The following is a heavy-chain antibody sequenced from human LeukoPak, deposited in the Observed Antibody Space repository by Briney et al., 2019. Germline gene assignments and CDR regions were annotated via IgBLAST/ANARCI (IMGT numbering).Heavy chain of an antibody. CDR1: RGSISSYY. D-gene: IGHD1-1*01. J-gene: IGHJ5*02. CDR3: ARVAGGGFDP. CDR2: SYSNGNI. V-gene: IGHV4-59*01. Sequence: SETLSLTCSVSRGSISSYYWSWIRQPPGKGLECIGYSYSNGNINYNPSLKSRVTISIDTSKNQFSLKLNSVTAADTAVYYCARVAGGGFDPWGQGTLVTVSS.